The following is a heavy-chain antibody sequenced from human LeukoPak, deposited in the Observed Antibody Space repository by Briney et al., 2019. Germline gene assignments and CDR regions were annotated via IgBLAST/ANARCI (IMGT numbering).Heavy chain of an antibody. CDR2: ISSSGSTI. D-gene: IGHD2-21*01. Sequence: GGSLRLSCVISGLTVSSTYMSWVRQAPGKGLEWVSYISSSGSTIYYADSVKGRFTVSRDNAKNSLYLQMNSLRAEDTAVYYCARDDIVVGRRQYYYYGMDVWGQGTTVTVSS. CDR3: ARDDIVVGRRQYYYYGMDV. J-gene: IGHJ6*02. V-gene: IGHV3-11*04. CDR1: GLTVSSTY.